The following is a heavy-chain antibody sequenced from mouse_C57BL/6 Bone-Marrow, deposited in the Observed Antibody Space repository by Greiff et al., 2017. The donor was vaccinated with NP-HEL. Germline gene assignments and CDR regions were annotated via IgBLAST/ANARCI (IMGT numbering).Heavy chain of an antibody. CDR1: GYTFTSYW. D-gene: IGHD1-1*02. J-gene: IGHJ3*01. Sequence: VKLQQPGAELVKPGASVKLSCKASGYTFTSYWMHWVKQRPGRGLEWIGRIDPNSGGTKYNEKFKSKATLTVDKPSSTAYMQLSSLTSEDSAVYYCARGRGNYGKNFAYWGQGTLVTVSA. CDR3: ARGRGNYGKNFAY. CDR2: IDPNSGGT. V-gene: IGHV1-72*01.